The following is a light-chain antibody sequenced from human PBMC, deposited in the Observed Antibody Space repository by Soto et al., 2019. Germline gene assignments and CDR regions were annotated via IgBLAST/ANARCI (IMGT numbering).Light chain of an antibody. V-gene: IGKV3-15*01. CDR2: RAS. CDR3: QQFGTSPLYT. CDR1: QTLSDN. Sequence: EIVMTQSPATLAVSPGDTVTLSCRASQTLSDNLAWYQQKPGQAPRLLIFRASTRATGVPARFSARGSGTEFTLTISGLESEDFAAYYCQQFGTSPLYTFGQGTKLEIK. J-gene: IGKJ2*01.